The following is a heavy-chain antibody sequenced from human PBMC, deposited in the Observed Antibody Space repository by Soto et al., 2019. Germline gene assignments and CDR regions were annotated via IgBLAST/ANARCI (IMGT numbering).Heavy chain of an antibody. CDR2: ISPYNGFT. J-gene: IGHJ4*02. CDR1: GYTFTSYG. CDR3: AREVYSNVWYYFDY. V-gene: IGHV1-18*01. D-gene: IGHD6-19*01. Sequence: ASVKVSCKASGYTFTSYGISWVRQAPGQGLEWMGWISPYNGFTNYAQKFQDRVTMTTDTFTSTAYMEVRSLRSDDTAVYYCAREVYSNVWYYFDYWGQGALVTVS.